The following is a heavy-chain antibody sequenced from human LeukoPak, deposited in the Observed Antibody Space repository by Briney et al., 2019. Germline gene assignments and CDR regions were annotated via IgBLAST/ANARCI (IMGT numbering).Heavy chain of an antibody. Sequence: QPGGSLRLSCVVSGFTFRNEEMNWVRQAPGRGLEWIAYISSTDSPISYGDSVKGRFTISRDNAKNSLYLQMNSLRVDDTAIYYCARGGNYAPFDDWGQGALVAVSS. CDR1: GFTFRNEE. D-gene: IGHD1-26*01. V-gene: IGHV3-48*03. J-gene: IGHJ4*02. CDR3: ARGGNYAPFDD. CDR2: ISSTDSPI.